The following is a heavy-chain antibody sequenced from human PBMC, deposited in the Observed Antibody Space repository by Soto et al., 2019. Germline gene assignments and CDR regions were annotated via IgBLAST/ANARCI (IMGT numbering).Heavy chain of an antibody. D-gene: IGHD1-26*01. V-gene: IGHV1-58*01. Sequence: EASVKVSCKASGFTFTSSAVQWVRQARGQRLEWIGWIVVGSGNTNYAQKFQERVTITRDMSTSTAYMELSSLRSEDAAVYYCAADLGTSYWIYWGQGTLVTVSS. CDR3: AADLGTSYWIY. CDR2: IVVGSGNT. CDR1: GFTFTSSA. J-gene: IGHJ4*02.